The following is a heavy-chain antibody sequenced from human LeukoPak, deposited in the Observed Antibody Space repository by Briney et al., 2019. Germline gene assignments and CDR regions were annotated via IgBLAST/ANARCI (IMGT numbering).Heavy chain of an antibody. V-gene: IGHV3-21*01. D-gene: IGHD3-10*02. CDR1: GFTFSSYN. CDR2: ISSSSGYI. Sequence: GGSLRLSCAASGFTFSSYNINWVRQAPGKGLEWVSSISSSSGYIYYADSVNGRFTISRDNAKNSLYLQMNSLRAEDTAVYYCAELGITMIGGVWGKGTTVTISS. CDR3: AELGITMIGGV. J-gene: IGHJ6*04.